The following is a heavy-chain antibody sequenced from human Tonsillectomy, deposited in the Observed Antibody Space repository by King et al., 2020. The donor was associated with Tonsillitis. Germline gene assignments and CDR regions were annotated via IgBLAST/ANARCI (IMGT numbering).Heavy chain of an antibody. Sequence: VQLQESGPGLGKPSGTRSLTCTVSGSPISNYYWSWIRKPPGKGLEWSGYILSSWSTNYNPSLKSRVTISVDTSKNQCSLKLSSVTAADTAVYFCARGRRSYGRPDAYDVWGQGTLVTVSS. V-gene: IGHV4-59*01. D-gene: IGHD3-16*01. J-gene: IGHJ3*01. CDR2: ILSSWST. CDR1: GSPISNYY. CDR3: ARGRRSYGRPDAYDV.